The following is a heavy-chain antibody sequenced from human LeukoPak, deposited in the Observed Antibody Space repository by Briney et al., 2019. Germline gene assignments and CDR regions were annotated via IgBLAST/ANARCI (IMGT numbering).Heavy chain of an antibody. J-gene: IGHJ4*02. CDR3: ARVIAAAAEYYFDY. Sequence: PSETLSLTCAVYGGSFSGYYWSWIRQPPGKGLEWIGEINHSGSTNYNPSLKSRVTISVDTSKNQFSLKLSSVTAADTAVYYCARVIAAAAEYYFDYWGQGTLVTVPS. D-gene: IGHD6-13*01. CDR2: INHSGST. CDR1: GGSFSGYY. V-gene: IGHV4-34*01.